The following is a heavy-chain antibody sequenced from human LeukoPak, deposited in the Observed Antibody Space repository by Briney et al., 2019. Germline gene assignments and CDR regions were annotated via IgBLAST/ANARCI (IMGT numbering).Heavy chain of an antibody. J-gene: IGHJ5*02. D-gene: IGHD3-3*01. Sequence: GASVKVSCKASGYTFTSYDINWVRQAPGQGLEWMGWMNPNSGNTGYAQKFQGRVTMTRNTSISTAYMELSSLRSEDTAVYYCARDQSIWSGYSGWFDPWGQGTLVTVSS. CDR3: ARDQSIWSGYSGWFDP. CDR2: MNPNSGNT. CDR1: GYTFTSYD. V-gene: IGHV1-8*01.